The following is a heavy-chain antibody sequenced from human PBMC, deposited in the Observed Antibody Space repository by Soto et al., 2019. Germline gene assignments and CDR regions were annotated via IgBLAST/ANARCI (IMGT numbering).Heavy chain of an antibody. V-gene: IGHV1-46*01. Sequence: QVQLVQSGAEVRKPGAAVKVSCKASGYIFSNYDIHWVRQAPGQGLEWMGIAHPSGGGTNYARQFRGRVTMTRDTSTSTVHMELSSLRSEDTAVYYCARVRLDTNGFYDSYFFDQWGQGTLVSVSS. J-gene: IGHJ4*02. CDR3: ARVRLDTNGFYDSYFFDQ. CDR1: GYIFSNYD. D-gene: IGHD2-8*01. CDR2: AHPSGGGT.